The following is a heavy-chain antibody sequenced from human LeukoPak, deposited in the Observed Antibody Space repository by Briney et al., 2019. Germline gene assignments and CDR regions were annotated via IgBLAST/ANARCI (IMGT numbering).Heavy chain of an antibody. D-gene: IGHD3-9*01. CDR1: GGSVSSYY. V-gene: IGHV4-59*08. CDR2: IYYSGST. CDR3: ARHGHVLRYFDWLLDY. Sequence: SETLSLTCTVYGGSVSSYYWSWIRQPPGKGLEWIGYIYYSGSTNYTTSLKSRVTISVDTSKPQFSLKLSSVTAAHTAVYYCARHGHVLRYFDWLLDYWGQGTLVTVSS. J-gene: IGHJ4*02.